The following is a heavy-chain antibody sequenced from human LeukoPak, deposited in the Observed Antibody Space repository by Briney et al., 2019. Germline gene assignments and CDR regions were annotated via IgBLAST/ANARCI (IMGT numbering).Heavy chain of an antibody. CDR3: ARGLEVLRFLEWPQYYYYMDV. Sequence: GGSLRISCAASGFTFSSYSMNWVRQAPGKGLEWVSSISSSSSYIYYADSVKGRFTISRDNAKNSLYLQMNSLRAEDTAMYYCARGLEVLRFLEWPQYYYYMDVWGKGTTVTVSS. CDR2: ISSSSSYI. V-gene: IGHV3-21*01. CDR1: GFTFSSYS. D-gene: IGHD3-3*01. J-gene: IGHJ6*03.